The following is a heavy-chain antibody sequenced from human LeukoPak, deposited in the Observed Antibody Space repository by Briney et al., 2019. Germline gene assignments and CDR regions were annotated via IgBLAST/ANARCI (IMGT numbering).Heavy chain of an antibody. Sequence: PSETLSLTCAVYGGSFSGYYWSWIRQPPGKGLEWIGEINNSGSTNYNPSLKSRVTISVDTSKNQFSLKLSSVTAADTAVYYCARAWIQLDYWGQGTLVTVSS. J-gene: IGHJ4*02. V-gene: IGHV4-34*01. CDR1: GGSFSGYY. CDR2: INNSGST. D-gene: IGHD5-18*01. CDR3: ARAWIQLDY.